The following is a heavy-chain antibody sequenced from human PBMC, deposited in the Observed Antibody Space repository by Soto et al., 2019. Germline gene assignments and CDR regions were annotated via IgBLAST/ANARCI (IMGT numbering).Heavy chain of an antibody. D-gene: IGHD7-27*01. CDR2: ISNNGGST. CDR3: VKALGFFDY. Sequence: SGGSLRLSCSASGFTFSSYGMHWVRQAPGKGLEFVSGISNNGGSTNYADSVKGRFTISRDNSKNTLYLQMSSLRAEDTAVYYCVKALGFFDYWGQGTLVTVSS. J-gene: IGHJ4*02. CDR1: GFTFSSYG. V-gene: IGHV3-64D*08.